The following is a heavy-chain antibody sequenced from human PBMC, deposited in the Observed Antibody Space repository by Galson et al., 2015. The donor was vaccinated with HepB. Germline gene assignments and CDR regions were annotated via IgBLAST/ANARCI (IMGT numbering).Heavy chain of an antibody. CDR3: ARAHRHHYYGSGSYYNVPLYYYYYGMDV. Sequence: SVKVSCKASGGTFNSYTISWVRQAPGQGLEWMGRIIPILGIANYAQKFQGRVTITADKSTSTAYMELSSLRSEDTAVYYCARAHRHHYYGSGSYYNVPLYYYYYGMDVWGQGTTVTVSS. CDR2: IIPILGIA. CDR1: GGTFNSYT. D-gene: IGHD3-10*01. V-gene: IGHV1-69*02. J-gene: IGHJ6*02.